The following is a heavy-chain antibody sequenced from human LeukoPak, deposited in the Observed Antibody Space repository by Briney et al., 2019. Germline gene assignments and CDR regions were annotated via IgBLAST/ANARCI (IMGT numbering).Heavy chain of an antibody. V-gene: IGHV1-69*01. Sequence: SVKVSCKTSGGTFSAYAVSWVRQAPGQGLEWMGVIIPILGTENYAQKFQGRVKITSAESTSTAYMELSSLRSEDTAVYFCARVNFDRAFDIWGQGTMVTVSS. CDR1: GGTFSAYA. CDR2: IIPILGTE. J-gene: IGHJ3*02. D-gene: IGHD3-9*01. CDR3: ARVNFDRAFDI.